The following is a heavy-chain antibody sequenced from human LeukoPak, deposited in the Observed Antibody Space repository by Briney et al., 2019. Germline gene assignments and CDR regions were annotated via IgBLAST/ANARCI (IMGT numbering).Heavy chain of an antibody. V-gene: IGHV3-30*18. CDR2: ISYDGSNK. J-gene: IGHJ3*02. Sequence: GGSLRLSCAASGFTFSSYGMHWVRQAPGKGLEWVAVISYDGSNKYYADSVKGRFTISRDNSKNTLSLQMNSLRAEDTAVYYCAKLLPHSSGYEYRWGAFAIWGQGTMVTVSS. D-gene: IGHD3-22*01. CDR1: GFTFSSYG. CDR3: AKLLPHSSGYEYRWGAFAI.